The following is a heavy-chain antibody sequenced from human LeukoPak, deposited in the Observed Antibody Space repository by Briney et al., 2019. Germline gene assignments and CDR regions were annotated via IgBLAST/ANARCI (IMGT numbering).Heavy chain of an antibody. J-gene: IGHJ6*03. CDR1: GGSISSYY. CDR3: AREGDYYDSSGSDYYYYYYMDV. D-gene: IGHD3-22*01. CDR2: ISTSGRT. Sequence: SETLSLTCTVSGGSISSYYRTWIRQPAGKGLEWVGRISTSGRTNYNPSLKSRVTMSVDTSKNQFSLKLSSVTAADTAVYYCAREGDYYDSSGSDYYYYYYMDVWGKGTTVTVSS. V-gene: IGHV4-4*07.